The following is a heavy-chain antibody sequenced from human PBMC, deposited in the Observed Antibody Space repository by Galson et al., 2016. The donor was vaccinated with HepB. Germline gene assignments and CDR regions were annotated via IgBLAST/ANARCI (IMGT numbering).Heavy chain of an antibody. CDR3: AKISLGGYNSGWGGSFDI. Sequence: SLRLSCAASGFSISIYSMNWVRQAPGKGLEWVSAIRGSGTGTSYTDSVKGRFTISRDNSKNTLYLQMNSLRAEDAAVYYCAKISLGGYNSGWGGSFDIWGRVAMVTVSS. V-gene: IGHV3-23*01. J-gene: IGHJ3*02. CDR2: IRGSGTGT. D-gene: IGHD6-19*01. CDR1: GFSISIYS.